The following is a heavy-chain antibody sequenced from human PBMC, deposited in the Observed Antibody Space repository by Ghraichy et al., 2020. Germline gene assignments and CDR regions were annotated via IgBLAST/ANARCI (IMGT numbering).Heavy chain of an antibody. V-gene: IGHV1-69*13. CDR1: GGTFSSYA. J-gene: IGHJ4*02. CDR2: IIPIFGTA. Sequence: SVKVSCKASGGTFSSYAISWVRQAPGQGLEWMGGIIPIFGTANYAQKFQGRVTITADESTSTAYMELSSLRSEDTAVYYCARPRGNNYYFDYWGQGTLVTVSS. CDR3: ARPRGNNYYFDY. D-gene: IGHD1-20*01.